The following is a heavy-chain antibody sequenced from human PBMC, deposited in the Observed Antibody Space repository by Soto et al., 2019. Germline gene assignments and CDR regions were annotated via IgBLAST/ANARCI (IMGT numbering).Heavy chain of an antibody. Sequence: ASVKISCKAFGYAFSYYYLHWVRQAPGQGLEWMGWINPDTGGTKFAQKFQCRVTLTRDTSIRTAYMELSSLTSDDTAVYYCAREGGAGTTEKTRSYHLFDPWGKGTLVTVSS. CDR3: AREGGAGTTEKTRSYHLFDP. D-gene: IGHD1-7*01. J-gene: IGHJ5*01. CDR2: INPDTGGT. V-gene: IGHV1-2*02. CDR1: GYAFSYYY.